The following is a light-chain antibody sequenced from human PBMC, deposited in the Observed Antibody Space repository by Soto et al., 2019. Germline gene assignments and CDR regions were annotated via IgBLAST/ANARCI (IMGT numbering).Light chain of an antibody. CDR2: RNN. J-gene: IGLJ2*01. CDR3: AAWDDSLSGMV. V-gene: IGLV1-47*01. Sequence: QLVLTQPPSASGTPGQRVTISYSGSSSNIGSNYVYWYQQLPGTAPKLLIYRNNQRPSGVPDRFSGSKSGTSASLAISGVRSEDEADYYCAAWDDSLSGMVFGGGTKVTVL. CDR1: SSNIGSNY.